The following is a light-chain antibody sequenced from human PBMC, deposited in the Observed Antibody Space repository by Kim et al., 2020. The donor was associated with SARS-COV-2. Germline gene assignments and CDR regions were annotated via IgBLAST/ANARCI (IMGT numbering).Light chain of an antibody. V-gene: IGKV3-11*01. Sequence: PRARATLSCRASQSIDTSLAWYQQRPGQAPRLLVYDASNRATGVPDRFSGSGSGTDFTLTISSLEPEDFSTYYCQQRNSWPPAVTFGGGTKVDIK. CDR3: QQRNSWPPAVT. CDR2: DAS. CDR1: QSIDTS. J-gene: IGKJ4*01.